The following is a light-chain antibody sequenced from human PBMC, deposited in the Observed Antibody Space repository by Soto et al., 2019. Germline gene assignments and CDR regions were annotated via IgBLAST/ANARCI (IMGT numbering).Light chain of an antibody. J-gene: IGKJ1*01. CDR1: QGIRND. V-gene: IGKV1-6*01. CDR2: AAS. CDR3: QHYETYSST. Sequence: IQMTQSPSSLSASVGDRVTITCRASQGIRNDLGWYQQKPGKAPKLLIYAASSLQSGVPSRFSGGGSETDFTLTISSLQPDDSATYYCQHYETYSSTFGQGTKVDI.